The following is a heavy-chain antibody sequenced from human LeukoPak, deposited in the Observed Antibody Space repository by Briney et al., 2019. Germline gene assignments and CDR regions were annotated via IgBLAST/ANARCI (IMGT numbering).Heavy chain of an antibody. D-gene: IGHD3-10*01. CDR2: IYYSGST. J-gene: IGHJ4*02. CDR3: ARQWFGELPDY. Sequence: SETLSLTCTVSGGSISSYYWSWIRQPPGKGLEWIGYIYYSGSTNYNPSLKSRVTISVDTSKNQFSLKLSSVTAADTAVYYCARQWFGELPDYWGQGTLVTVSS. CDR1: GGSISSYY. V-gene: IGHV4-59*08.